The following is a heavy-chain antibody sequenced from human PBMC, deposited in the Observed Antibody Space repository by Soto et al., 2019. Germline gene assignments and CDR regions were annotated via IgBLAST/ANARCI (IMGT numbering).Heavy chain of an antibody. D-gene: IGHD6-13*01. J-gene: IGHJ5*02. CDR3: ALSLAAAGTGWFDP. V-gene: IGHV6-1*01. Sequence: SQTLSLTCAISGDSVSSNSAAWNWIRQSPSRGLEWLGRTYYRSKWYNDYAVSVKSRITINPDTSKNQFSLQLNSVTPDDTAVYYCALSLAAAGTGWFDPWGQGTLVTVSS. CDR2: TYYRSKWYN. CDR1: GDSVSSNSAA.